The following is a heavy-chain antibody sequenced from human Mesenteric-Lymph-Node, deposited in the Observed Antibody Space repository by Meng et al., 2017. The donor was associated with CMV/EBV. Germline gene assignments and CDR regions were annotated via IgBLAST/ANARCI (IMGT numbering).Heavy chain of an antibody. CDR3: AKVQSMGYYDSSRYYFDY. V-gene: IGHV3-23*03. CDR2: IYSGGSST. D-gene: IGHD3-22*01. J-gene: IGHJ4*02. CDR1: GFTPSSYP. Sequence: EPLQISCAASGFTPSSYPMSWVRQAPGKGLEWVSVIYSGGSSTYYADSVKGRFTISRDNSKHTLYLQMNSLRAEDTAVYYCAKVQSMGYYDSSRYYFDYWGQGTLVTVSS.